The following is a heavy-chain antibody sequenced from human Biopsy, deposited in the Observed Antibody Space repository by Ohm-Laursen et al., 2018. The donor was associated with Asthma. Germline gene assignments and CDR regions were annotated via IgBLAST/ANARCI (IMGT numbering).Heavy chain of an antibody. CDR2: ISPIFGSI. Sequence: SSVTVSCKASGGTLNNYAINWVRQAPGQGLEWMGGISPIFGSIKYAEKFQGRVTLTADVFTNTVHMELTSLRSDDTAVLYCAKASCYYFSCDLDVWGQGTTVSVSS. CDR1: GGTLNNYA. V-gene: IGHV1-69*01. CDR3: AKASCYYFSCDLDV. J-gene: IGHJ6*02.